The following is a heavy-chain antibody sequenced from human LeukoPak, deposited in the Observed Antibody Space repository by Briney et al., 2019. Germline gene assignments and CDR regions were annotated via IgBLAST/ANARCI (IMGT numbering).Heavy chain of an antibody. D-gene: IGHD3-10*01. CDR2: ISSSSNYI. J-gene: IGHJ4*02. Sequence: GGSLRLSCAASGFTFSTYSMNWVRQAPGKGLEWVSIISSSSNYIYYADSVKGRFTISRDNAKNSLYLQMNSLRAEDTAVYYCARGMVRGVMRAPYFDYWGQGTLVTVSS. V-gene: IGHV3-21*04. CDR3: ARGMVRGVMRAPYFDY. CDR1: GFTFSTYS.